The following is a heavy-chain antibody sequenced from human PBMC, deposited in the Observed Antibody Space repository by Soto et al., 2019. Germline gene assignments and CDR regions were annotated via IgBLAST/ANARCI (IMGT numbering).Heavy chain of an antibody. CDR2: ISYDGSNK. D-gene: IGHD2-2*01. Sequence: GGSLRLSCAASGFTFSSYGMHWVRQAPGRGLEWVAVISYDGSNKYYADFVKGRFTISRDNSKNTLYLQMNSLRAEDTAVYYCAKDKYLRLPSKIVDYWGQGTLVTVSS. V-gene: IGHV3-30*18. CDR1: GFTFSSYG. CDR3: AKDKYLRLPSKIVDY. J-gene: IGHJ4*02.